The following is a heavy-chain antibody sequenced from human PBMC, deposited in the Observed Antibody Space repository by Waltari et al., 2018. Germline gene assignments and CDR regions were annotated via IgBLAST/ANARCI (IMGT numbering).Heavy chain of an antibody. CDR2: IWYDGSNK. CDR3: ARDGPSPYSSGLDY. Sequence: QVQLVESGGGVVQPGRSLRLSCAASGFTFSSYGMHWVRQAPGKGVEWLAGIWYDGSNKYYADSVKGRFTISRDNSKNTLYLQMNSLRAEDTAVYYCARDGPSPYSSGLDYWGQGTLVTVSS. D-gene: IGHD6-19*01. CDR1: GFTFSSYG. J-gene: IGHJ4*02. V-gene: IGHV3-33*01.